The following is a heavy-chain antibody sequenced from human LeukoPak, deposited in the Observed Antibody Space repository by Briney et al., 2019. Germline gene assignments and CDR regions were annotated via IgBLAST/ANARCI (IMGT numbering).Heavy chain of an antibody. CDR2: IKGKTDGGTT. D-gene: IGHD1-26*01. J-gene: IGHJ4*02. Sequence: GGSLRLSCAASGFTFSNAWVSWVRQAPGKGLEWVGRIKGKTDGGTTDYAAPLKGRFTISRDDSKNTLYLQMNSLKTEDTAVSYCTTLSGPLGYWGQGTLVTVSS. V-gene: IGHV3-15*01. CDR3: TTLSGPLGY. CDR1: GFTFSNAW.